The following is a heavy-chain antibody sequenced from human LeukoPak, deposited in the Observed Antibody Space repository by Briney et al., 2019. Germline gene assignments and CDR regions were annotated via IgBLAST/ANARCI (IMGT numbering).Heavy chain of an antibody. J-gene: IGHJ3*01. Sequence: PGGSLRLSCAASGFNFRTYAMHWVRQAPGKGLEWVAVVSYDGSNQDYTESVKGRFIISRDDSKTTMYLQMNSLRVDDTALYYCARGPDPVVRGPRRAFDLWGQGTMVTVSS. V-gene: IGHV3-30-3*01. D-gene: IGHD3-10*01. CDR1: GFNFRTYA. CDR3: ARGPDPVVRGPRRAFDL. CDR2: VSYDGSNQ.